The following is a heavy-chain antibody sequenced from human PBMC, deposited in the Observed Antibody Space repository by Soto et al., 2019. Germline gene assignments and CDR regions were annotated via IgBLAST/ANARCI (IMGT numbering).Heavy chain of an antibody. CDR2: ISYDGSNK. CDR3: AKDRTLYRNYYYYYMDV. CDR1: GFTFSSYG. V-gene: IGHV3-30*18. J-gene: IGHJ6*03. D-gene: IGHD2-2*02. Sequence: ESGGGVVQPGRSLRLSCAASGFTFSSYGMHWVRQAPGKGLEWVAVISYDGSNKYYADSVKGRFTISRDNSKNTLYLQMNSLRAEDTAVYYCAKDRTLYRNYYYYYMDVWGKGTTVTVSS.